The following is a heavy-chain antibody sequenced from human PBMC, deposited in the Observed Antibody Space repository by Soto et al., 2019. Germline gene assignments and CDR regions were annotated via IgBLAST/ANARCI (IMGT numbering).Heavy chain of an antibody. CDR1: GFTFSNAW. J-gene: IGHJ4*02. Sequence: GGSLRLSCAASGFTFSNAWMSWVRQAPGKGLEWVGRIKSKTDGGTTDYAAPVKGRFTISRDDSKNTLYLQMNSLKTEDTAVYYCTTGRGLELSDIFALWGQGTRVTVSS. D-gene: IGHD3-3*02. V-gene: IGHV3-15*01. CDR3: TTGRGLELSDIFAL. CDR2: IKSKTDGGTT.